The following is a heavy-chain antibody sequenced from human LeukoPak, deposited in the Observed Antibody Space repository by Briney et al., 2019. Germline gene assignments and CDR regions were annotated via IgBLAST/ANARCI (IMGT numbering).Heavy chain of an antibody. Sequence: SETLSLTCTVSGGSISSYYWSWIRQPPGKGLEWIEDIYYSGSTNYNPSLKSRVTISVDTSKNQFSLKLSSVTAADTAVYYRSRGRYSGYDNSLSYFDYWGQGTLVTVS. CDR3: SRGRYSGYDNSLSYFDY. CDR1: GGSISSYY. CDR2: IYYSGST. V-gene: IGHV4-59*12. J-gene: IGHJ4*02. D-gene: IGHD5-12*01.